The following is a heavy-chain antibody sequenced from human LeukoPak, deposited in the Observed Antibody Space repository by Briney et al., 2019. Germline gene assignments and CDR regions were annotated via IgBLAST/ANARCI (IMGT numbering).Heavy chain of an antibody. J-gene: IGHJ4*02. D-gene: IGHD6-13*01. Sequence: SETLSLTCTVSGGSISSSRYSWGWIRQPPGKGLEWIGNIYYSGSTYYNAPLKSRVTISVDTSKNQFSLKLSSVTAADTAVYYCAGYSSSWYYFDYWGQGTLVTVSS. CDR3: AGYSSSWYYFDY. V-gene: IGHV4-39*01. CDR2: IYYSGST. CDR1: GGSISSSRYS.